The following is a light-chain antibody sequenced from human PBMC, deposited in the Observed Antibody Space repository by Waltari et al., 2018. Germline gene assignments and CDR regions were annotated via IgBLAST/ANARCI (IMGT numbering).Light chain of an antibody. CDR3: QQSYRSPWT. J-gene: IGKJ1*01. Sequence: DIQMTQSPSSLSASVGATVTITCRASHNIDKYLNWYHQKSGNAPKLLIFAGSPLQTGVPSRFSGSGSGTDFTLTISDLQPEDFATYFCQQSYRSPWTFGLGTQVDIK. CDR2: AGS. V-gene: IGKV1-39*01. CDR1: HNIDKY.